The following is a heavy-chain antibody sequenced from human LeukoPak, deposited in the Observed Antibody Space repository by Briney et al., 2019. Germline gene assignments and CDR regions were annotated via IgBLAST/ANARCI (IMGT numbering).Heavy chain of an antibody. Sequence: SVKVSCKASGGSFSSDGISWVRQAPGQGLEGMGRIIPILGIVKYAQKFQGRVTITADKSTSTAYMELGSLKSEDTGVYYCARVYYYVSGDDHSYAMDLWGQGTTVTVSS. CDR1: GGSFSSDG. CDR2: IIPILGIV. V-gene: IGHV1-69*04. J-gene: IGHJ6*02. CDR3: ARVYYYVSGDDHSYAMDL. D-gene: IGHD3-10*01.